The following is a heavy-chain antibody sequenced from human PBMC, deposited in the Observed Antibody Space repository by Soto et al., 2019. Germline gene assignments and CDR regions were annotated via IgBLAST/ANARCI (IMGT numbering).Heavy chain of an antibody. CDR1: GFTFSSYA. Sequence: PGGSLRLSCAASGFTFSSYAMHWVRQAPGKGLEWVAVISYDGSNEYYADSVKGRFTISRDNSKNTLYLQMNSLRAEDTAAYYCARTKYYYDSSGFGDYWGQGTLVTVSS. D-gene: IGHD3-22*01. V-gene: IGHV3-30-3*01. CDR2: ISYDGSNE. J-gene: IGHJ4*02. CDR3: ARTKYYYDSSGFGDY.